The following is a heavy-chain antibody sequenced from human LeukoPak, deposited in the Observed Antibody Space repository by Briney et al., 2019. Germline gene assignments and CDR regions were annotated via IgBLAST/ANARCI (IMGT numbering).Heavy chain of an antibody. J-gene: IGHJ4*02. CDR1: GFTFSSYT. CDR3: ATWAVTILGTDY. CDR2: ISISSSYI. V-gene: IGHV3-21*01. D-gene: IGHD3-3*01. Sequence: GGSLRLSCAASGFTFSSYTMNWVRQAPGKGLEWVSSISISSSYIYYAESVKGRFTISRDNAKNSLYLQMNSLRAEDTAVYYCATWAVTILGTDYWGQGTLVTVSS.